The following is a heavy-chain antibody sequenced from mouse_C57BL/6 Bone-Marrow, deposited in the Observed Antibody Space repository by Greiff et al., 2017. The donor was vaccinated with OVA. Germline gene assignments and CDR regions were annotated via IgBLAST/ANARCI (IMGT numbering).Heavy chain of an antibody. D-gene: IGHD1-1*01. CDR1: GFTFSNYW. J-gene: IGHJ4*01. CDR3: TGITTEYYAMDY. Sequence: EVHLVESGGGLVQPGGSMKLSCVASGFTFSNYWMNWVRQSPEKGLEWVAQIRLKSDNYATHYAESVKGRFTISRDDSKSSVYLQMNNLRAEDTGIYYCTGITTEYYAMDYWGQGTSVTVSS. V-gene: IGHV6-3*01. CDR2: IRLKSDNYAT.